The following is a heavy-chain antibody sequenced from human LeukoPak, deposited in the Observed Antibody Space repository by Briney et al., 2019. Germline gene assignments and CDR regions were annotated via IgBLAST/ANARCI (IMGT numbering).Heavy chain of an antibody. V-gene: IGHV3-23*01. CDR3: ARDPNGDYIGAFDM. Sequence: GGPLRLSCTASGFNFSAYAIMWVRQAPGKGPEWVSAIRGGGGSAFYADSVKGRFTISRDNSKYTLFLQMNSLRAEDTAVYYCARDPNGDYIGAFDMWGPGTMVTVSS. CDR1: GFNFSAYA. J-gene: IGHJ3*02. D-gene: IGHD4-17*01. CDR2: IRGGGGSA.